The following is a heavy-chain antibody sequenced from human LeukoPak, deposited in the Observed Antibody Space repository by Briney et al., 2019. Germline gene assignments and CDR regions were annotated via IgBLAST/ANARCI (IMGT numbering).Heavy chain of an antibody. CDR2: LRSSGSAF. D-gene: IGHD3-3*01. CDR1: GFTFRSYE. CDR3: ARSARLMKGVVEVTALDD. J-gene: IGHJ4*02. V-gene: IGHV3-48*03. Sequence: PGGSLRLSCEDSGFTFRSYEMNWVRQAPGKGREWIAYLRSSGSAFSYADSVKGRFTIARDNAKNSVYLEMNSLRADDTAVYYCARSARLMKGVVEVTALDDWGQGTLVTVSS.